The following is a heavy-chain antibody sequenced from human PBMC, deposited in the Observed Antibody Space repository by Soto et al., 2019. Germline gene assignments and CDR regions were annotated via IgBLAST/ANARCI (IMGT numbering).Heavy chain of an antibody. CDR1: GFTFSSYA. J-gene: IGHJ4*02. V-gene: IGHV3-30-3*01. D-gene: IGHD1-26*01. CDR2: ISYDGSNN. CDR3: ARDFGSLGATIDY. Sequence: GGSLRLSCAASGFTFSSYAMHWVRQAPGKGLEWVAVISYDGSNNYYADSVKGRFTISRDNSKNTLYLQMNSLRAEDTAVYYCARDFGSLGATIDYWGQGTLVTVSS.